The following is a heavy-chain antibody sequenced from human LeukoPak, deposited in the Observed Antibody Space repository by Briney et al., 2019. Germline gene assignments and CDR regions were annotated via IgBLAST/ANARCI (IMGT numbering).Heavy chain of an antibody. D-gene: IGHD6-13*01. J-gene: IGHJ4*02. CDR1: GFTFGSYV. CDR3: AKGDYGVYSTSWFDF. CDR2: ISFSGSST. V-gene: IGHV3-23*01. Sequence: PGGSLRLSCAASGFTFGSYVMSWVRQAPAKGPEWVSGISFSGSSTYYADSVKGRFTISRDNSKNALYLQMTSLGAEDTAVYYCAKGDYGVYSTSWFDFWGQGTLVTVSS.